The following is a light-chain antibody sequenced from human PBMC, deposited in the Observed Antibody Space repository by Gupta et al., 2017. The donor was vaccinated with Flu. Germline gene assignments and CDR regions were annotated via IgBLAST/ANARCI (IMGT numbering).Light chain of an antibody. CDR3: HGADSSGSYVV. Sequence: SYELPQPPPPSVSPRQTARITCSGHTLTNQFAYWYHHRPGQAPVLLIFKDIARPSGIPERFSGASSAANVTLTTSGGQAEEEADYYCHGADSSGSYVVFGGGTKLTVL. CDR2: KDI. J-gene: IGLJ2*01. V-gene: IGLV3-25*02. CDR1: TLTNQF.